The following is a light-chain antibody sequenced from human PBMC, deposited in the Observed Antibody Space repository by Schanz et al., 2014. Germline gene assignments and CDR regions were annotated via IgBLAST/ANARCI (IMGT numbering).Light chain of an antibody. CDR2: AAS. Sequence: EIVLTQSPGTLSLSPGERATLSCRASQSVTSTYLAWYQQKPGQAPRLLIYAASFRATGISDRFIGSGSGTDFTLTITRLEPEDFAVYYCQQYGSSPPYTFGQGTKLEIK. CDR1: QSVTSTY. J-gene: IGKJ2*01. V-gene: IGKV3-20*01. CDR3: QQYGSSPPYT.